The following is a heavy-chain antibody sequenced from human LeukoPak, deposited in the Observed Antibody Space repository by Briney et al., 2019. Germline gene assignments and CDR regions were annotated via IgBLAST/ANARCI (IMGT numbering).Heavy chain of an antibody. Sequence: SVKVSCKASGGTFSSYAISWVRQAPGQGLEWMGRIIPILGIANYAQKFQGRVTITADKSTSTAYMELSSLRSEDTAVYYCAREPHYDLLTGYALGYLDLWGRGTLLTVSS. J-gene: IGHJ2*01. D-gene: IGHD3-9*01. CDR2: IIPILGIA. CDR3: AREPHYDLLTGYALGYLDL. V-gene: IGHV1-69*04. CDR1: GGTFSSYA.